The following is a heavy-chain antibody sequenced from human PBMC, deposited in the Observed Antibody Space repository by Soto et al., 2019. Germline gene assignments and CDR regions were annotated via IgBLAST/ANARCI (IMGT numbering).Heavy chain of an antibody. D-gene: IGHD3-22*01. CDR1: GCTFSSYA. CDR2: IIPIIGAA. V-gene: IGHV1-69*06. CDR3: ARSNGYSDSSGYYSPLFDY. Sequence: SVKVSCKASGCTFSSYAISWVRQAPGQGLEWMGWIIPIIGAANYAQKFQGRVTITADKSTSTAYMELSSLRSEDTAVYYCARSNGYSDSSGYYSPLFDYWGQGTLVTVSS. J-gene: IGHJ4*02.